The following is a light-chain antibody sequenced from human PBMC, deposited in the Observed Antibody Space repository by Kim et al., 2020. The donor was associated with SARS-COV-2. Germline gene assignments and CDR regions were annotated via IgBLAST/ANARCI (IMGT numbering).Light chain of an antibody. J-gene: IGLJ1*01. CDR3: GTWDSSLSAYV. V-gene: IGLV1-51*01. CDR1: SSNIGNNY. CDR2: DNN. Sequence: GQKFTISCSGSSSNIGNNYVSWYQQLPGTAPKLLIYDNNKRPSGISDRFSGSKSGTSATLGITGLQTGDEADYYCGTWDSSLSAYVFGTGTKVTVL.